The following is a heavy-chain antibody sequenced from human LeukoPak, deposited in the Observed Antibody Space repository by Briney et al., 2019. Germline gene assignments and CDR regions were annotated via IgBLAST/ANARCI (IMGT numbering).Heavy chain of an antibody. D-gene: IGHD3-10*01. CDR3: ARIFRGAYFDY. Sequence: PSETLSLTCAVYGESLSNYYWSWIRQPPGKGLEWIGEINHYGSTNYNPSLKSRITISVDTSKNQFSLKLSSVTAADTAVYYCARIFRGAYFDYWGQGTLVTVSS. J-gene: IGHJ4*02. CDR1: GESLSNYY. CDR2: INHYGST. V-gene: IGHV4-34*01.